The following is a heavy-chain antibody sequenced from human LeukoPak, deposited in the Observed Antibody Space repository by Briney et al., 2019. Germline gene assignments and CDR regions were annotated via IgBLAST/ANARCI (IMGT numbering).Heavy chain of an antibody. V-gene: IGHV3-33*01. CDR2: IWYDGSNK. D-gene: IGHD3-22*01. Sequence: GGSLRLSCAASGFTFSSYGMHWVRQAPGKGLEWVAVIWYDGSNKYYADSVKGRFTISRDNSKNTLYLQMNSLRAEDTAVYYCARGEPYYYDSSGYFSGSYYGMDVWGQGTTVTISS. J-gene: IGHJ6*02. CDR1: GFTFSSYG. CDR3: ARGEPYYYDSSGYFSGSYYGMDV.